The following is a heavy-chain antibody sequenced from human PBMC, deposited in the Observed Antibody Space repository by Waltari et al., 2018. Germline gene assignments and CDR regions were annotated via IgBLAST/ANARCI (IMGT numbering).Heavy chain of an antibody. V-gene: IGHV4-4*02. CDR2: VQRSGKT. J-gene: IGHJ5*02. CDR1: GESMSTTDL. Sequence: QLQLQESGPGLVRPSGTLSLTCAVSGESMSTTDLWNLIRQSPPRGLGWIGQVQRSGKTNYNPSFVSPVTVSLATSNNQFSLKRTSATATDTARYYCARDRGRGLCLDTWGPGTLVTVSP. D-gene: IGHD2-15*01. CDR3: ARDRGRGLCLDT.